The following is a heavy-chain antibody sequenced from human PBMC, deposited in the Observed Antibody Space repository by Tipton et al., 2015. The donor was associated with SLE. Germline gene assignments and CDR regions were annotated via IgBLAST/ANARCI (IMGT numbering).Heavy chain of an antibody. CDR2: INHSGST. D-gene: IGHD6-13*01. J-gene: IGHJ2*01. CDR1: GGSFSGYY. V-gene: IGHV4-34*01. Sequence: TLSLTCAVYGGSFSGYYWRWIRQPPGKGLEWIGEINHSGSTSYNPSLKSRVTISVDTSKNQFSLKLSSVTAADTAVYYCARGAAAHPHWYFDLWGRGTLVTVSS. CDR3: ARGAAAHPHWYFDL.